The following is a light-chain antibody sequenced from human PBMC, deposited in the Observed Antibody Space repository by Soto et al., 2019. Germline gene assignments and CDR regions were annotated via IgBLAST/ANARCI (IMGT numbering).Light chain of an antibody. CDR2: GAS. CDR3: QQYNNWPPKYT. J-gene: IGKJ2*01. Sequence: EIVMTQSPATLSVSPGERATLSCRASQSVSSNLAWYQQKPGQAPRLLIYGASTRATGIPARFSGSGSGTEFTLTITRLQSEDFAVYYCQQYNNWPPKYTFGQGTKLEIQ. CDR1: QSVSSN. V-gene: IGKV3-15*01.